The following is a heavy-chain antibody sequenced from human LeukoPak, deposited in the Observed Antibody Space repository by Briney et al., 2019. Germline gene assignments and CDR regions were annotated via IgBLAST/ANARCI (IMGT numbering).Heavy chain of an antibody. CDR2: IYYSGST. V-gene: IGHV4-59*01. CDR1: GGSISSYD. J-gene: IGHJ1*01. Sequence: PSETLSLTCTVSGGSISSYDWSWIRQPPGKVLEWIWDIYYSGSTNYNPSLTSRVTISVVKSKNQFSLKLSSVTAADTAVYYCARGGYSSGWEYFQHWGQGTLVTVSS. CDR3: ARGGYSSGWEYFQH. D-gene: IGHD6-19*01.